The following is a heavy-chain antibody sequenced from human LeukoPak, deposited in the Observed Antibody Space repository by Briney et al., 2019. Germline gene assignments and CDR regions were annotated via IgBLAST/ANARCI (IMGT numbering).Heavy chain of an antibody. CDR1: GFTFIDYG. J-gene: IGHJ4*02. CDR2: ISSSGNII. CDR3: ARRRYNWNAIDY. Sequence: GGSLRLSCAASGFTFIDYGMNWVRQAPGKGLEWVSYISSSGNIIYYADSVKGRFTISRDNAKNSLYLQMNSLRAEDTAVYYCARRRYNWNAIDYWGQGTLVTVSS. V-gene: IGHV3-11*01. D-gene: IGHD1-20*01.